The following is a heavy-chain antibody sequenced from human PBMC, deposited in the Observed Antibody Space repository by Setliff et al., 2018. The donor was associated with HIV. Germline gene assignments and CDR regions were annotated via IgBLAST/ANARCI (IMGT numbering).Heavy chain of an antibody. V-gene: IGHV3-7*01. D-gene: IGHD2-2*01. CDR2: MNPDGSEK. CDR1: GFTFSNFF. Sequence: GGSLRLSCAVSGFTFSNFFMYWVRQAPGKGLEWVANMNPDGSEKNYVDSVKGRFTISRDNAKNSLYLQMNSLRAEDTALYYCAKDIIPAGLFHDLWGQGTLVTVSS. CDR3: AKDIIPAGLFHDL. J-gene: IGHJ5*02.